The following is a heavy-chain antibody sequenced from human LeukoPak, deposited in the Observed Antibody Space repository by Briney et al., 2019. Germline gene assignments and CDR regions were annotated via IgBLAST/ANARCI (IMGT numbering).Heavy chain of an antibody. J-gene: IGHJ4*02. Sequence: ASVKVSCKASGYTFTGYYMHWVRQAPGQGLEWMGIINPSGGSTSYAQKFQGRVTMTRDMSTSTVYMELSSLRSEDTAVYYCAREGGTVTTWDYWGQGTLVTVSS. CDR1: GYTFTGYY. CDR3: AREGGTVTTWDY. D-gene: IGHD4-17*01. V-gene: IGHV1-46*01. CDR2: INPSGGST.